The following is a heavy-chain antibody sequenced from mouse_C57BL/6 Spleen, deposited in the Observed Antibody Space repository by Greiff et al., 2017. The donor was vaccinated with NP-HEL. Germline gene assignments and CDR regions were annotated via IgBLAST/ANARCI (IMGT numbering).Heavy chain of an antibody. CDR2: ISYDGSN. V-gene: IGHV3-6*01. D-gene: IGHD1-1*01. CDR1: GYSITSGYY. CDR3: ARDYGRAAWFAY. J-gene: IGHJ3*01. Sequence: DVQLQESGPGLVKPSQSLSLTCSVTGYSITSGYYWNWIRQFPGNKLEWMGYISYDGSNNYNPSLKNRISITRDTSKNQFFLKLNSVTTEDTATYYCARDYGRAAWFAYWGQGTLVTVSA.